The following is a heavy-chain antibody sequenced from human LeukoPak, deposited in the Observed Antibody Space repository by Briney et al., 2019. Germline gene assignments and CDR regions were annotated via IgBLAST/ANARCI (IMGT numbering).Heavy chain of an antibody. CDR1: GFTFTNYA. CDR3: AKVAWDGGYVDAY. V-gene: IGHV3-23*01. J-gene: IGHJ4*02. CDR2: MSGSGGST. D-gene: IGHD5-12*01. Sequence: PGGSLRLSCAASGFTFTNYAMNWVRQSPGKGLEWVSGMSGSGGSTYYADSVKGRFTISRDNSKNTLYLQMNSVRAADTAVYFCAKVAWDGGYVDAYWGQGTLVTVSS.